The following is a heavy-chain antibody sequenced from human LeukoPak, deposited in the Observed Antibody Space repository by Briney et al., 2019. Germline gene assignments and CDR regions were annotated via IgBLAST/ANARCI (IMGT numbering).Heavy chain of an antibody. D-gene: IGHD6-19*01. Sequence: GGSLRLSCVASGFTFSGSPMHWVRQASGKGLEWVGRIRSKANGYATAYAASVRGRFTISRDDSKNTAYLQMNSLKTEDTAVYYCTSWGGIAVGYYMDVWGKGTTVTVSS. V-gene: IGHV3-73*01. CDR2: IRSKANGYAT. CDR1: GFTFSGSP. CDR3: TSWGGIAVGYYMDV. J-gene: IGHJ6*03.